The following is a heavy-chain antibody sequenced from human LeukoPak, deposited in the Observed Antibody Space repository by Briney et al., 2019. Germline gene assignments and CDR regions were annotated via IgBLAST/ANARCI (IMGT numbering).Heavy chain of an antibody. J-gene: IGHJ6*02. CDR2: ITDSGNTI. CDR1: GFTFSDYN. V-gene: IGHV3-11*01. Sequence: GGSLRLSCAASGFTFSDYNMNWVRQAPGKGLEGVSYITDSGNTIHYADSVKGRFTISRDNAKNSLSLQMNSLRAEDAAVYYCARSIGLTGGGVDVWGQGTTVTVSS. D-gene: IGHD3-9*01. CDR3: ARSIGLTGGGVDV.